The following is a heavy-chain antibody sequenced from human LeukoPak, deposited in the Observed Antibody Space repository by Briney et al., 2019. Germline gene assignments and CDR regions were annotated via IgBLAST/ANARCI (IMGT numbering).Heavy chain of an antibody. CDR3: AKDEGAQLWLRGGYFDY. V-gene: IGHV3-21*01. CDR1: GFTFSTYR. CDR2: ISSSSSYI. J-gene: IGHJ4*02. Sequence: GGSLRLSCVGTGFTFSTYRMNWVRQAPGKGLEWVSSISSSSSYIYYADSVKGRITISRDNAKNSLYLQMNSLRAEDTAVYYCAKDEGAQLWLRGGYFDYWGQGTLVTVSS. D-gene: IGHD5-18*01.